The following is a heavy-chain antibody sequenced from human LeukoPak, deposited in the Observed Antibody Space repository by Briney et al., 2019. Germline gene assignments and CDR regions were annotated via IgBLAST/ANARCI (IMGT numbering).Heavy chain of an antibody. Sequence: PGGSIRLSCAASGFTFSDYEMNWVRQAPGKGLEWVSYISSTGSTIYYADSVKGRFTISRDNAKNSLYLQMNSLRAEDTAVYYCASLHRGIAVAGTTVWGQGTLVTVSS. CDR1: GFTFSDYE. J-gene: IGHJ4*02. V-gene: IGHV3-48*03. CDR2: ISSTGSTI. D-gene: IGHD6-19*01. CDR3: ASLHRGIAVAGTTV.